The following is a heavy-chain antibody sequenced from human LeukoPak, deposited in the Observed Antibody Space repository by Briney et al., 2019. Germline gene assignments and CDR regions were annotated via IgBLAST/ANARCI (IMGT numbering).Heavy chain of an antibody. CDR3: ARDYDSSGYSVN. CDR2: IYSGGST. V-gene: IGHV3-66*02. CDR1: GFTVSSNY. Sequence: GGSLRLSCAASGFTVSSNYMSWVRQAPGKGLEWVSVIYSGGSTYYADSARGRFTISRDNSKNTLYLQMNSLRVEDTAVYYCARDYDSSGYSVNWGQGTLVTVSS. J-gene: IGHJ4*02. D-gene: IGHD3-22*01.